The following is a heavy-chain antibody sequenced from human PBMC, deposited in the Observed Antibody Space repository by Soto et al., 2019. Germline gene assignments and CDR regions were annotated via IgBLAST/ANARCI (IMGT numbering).Heavy chain of an antibody. J-gene: IGHJ1*01. D-gene: IGHD2-15*01. V-gene: IGHV4-30-2*01. CDR2: LYLGGSP. CDR3: ARERSKCYFELES. CDR1: GGLISGGGYF. Sequence: TLSFPCAVCGGLISGGGYFWTWLRHTPEKRREWIAYLYLGGSPRYCPSLKSRAISSIGRSNNQFSLNLASETAADTAVYYCARERSKCYFELESWGQVTRGTFAT.